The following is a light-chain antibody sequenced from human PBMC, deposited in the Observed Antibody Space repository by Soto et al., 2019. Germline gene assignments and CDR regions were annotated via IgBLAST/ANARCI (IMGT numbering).Light chain of an antibody. CDR1: QDIAIY. CDR2: AAS. V-gene: IGKV1-9*01. J-gene: IGKJ4*01. Sequence: IQLTQSPSSLSASVGHRVTITCRASQDIAIYLALYQQKPGEAPKLLIYAASTLYGGVPSRFSGSGSGTDFAPTITSLQAEDFATYYCQQLRMYPSTFGGGTKVDIK. CDR3: QQLRMYPST.